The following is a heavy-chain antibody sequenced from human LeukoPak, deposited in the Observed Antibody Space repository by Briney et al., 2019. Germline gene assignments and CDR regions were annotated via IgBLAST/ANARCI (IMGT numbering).Heavy chain of an antibody. Sequence: GASVKVSCKASGGTFSSYAINWVRQATGQGLEWMGWMNPNSGNTGYAQKFQGRVTITRNTSISTAYMELSSLRSEDTAVYYCARVSPAMAYYYYYYMDVWGKGTTVTVSS. J-gene: IGHJ6*03. CDR2: MNPNSGNT. CDR3: ARVSPAMAYYYYYYMDV. CDR1: GGTFSSYA. V-gene: IGHV1-8*03. D-gene: IGHD5-18*01.